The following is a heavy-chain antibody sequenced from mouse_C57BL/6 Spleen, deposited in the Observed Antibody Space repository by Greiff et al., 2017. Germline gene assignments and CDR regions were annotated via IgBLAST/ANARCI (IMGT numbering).Heavy chain of an antibody. CDR1: GYTFTDYN. D-gene: IGHD1-1*01. Sequence: EVQLQQPGPELVKPGASVKMSCKASGYTFTDYNMHWVKQSHGKSLEWIGYINPNNGGTSYNQKFKGKATLTVNKSSSTAYMELRSLTSEDSAVYDGARGGAYYYGVYYFDYWGQGTTLTVSS. CDR3: ARGGAYYYGVYYFDY. V-gene: IGHV1-22*01. CDR2: INPNNGGT. J-gene: IGHJ2*01.